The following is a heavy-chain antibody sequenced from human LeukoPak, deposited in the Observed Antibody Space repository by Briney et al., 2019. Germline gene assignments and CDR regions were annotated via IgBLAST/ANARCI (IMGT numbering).Heavy chain of an antibody. D-gene: IGHD1-26*01. CDR2: INEDGSIT. CDR3: AKGGKWDVTPFDY. J-gene: IGHJ4*02. CDR1: GFTFRTYW. Sequence: GGSLRLSCAVSGFTFRTYWMHWVRQVPGEGLVWVSRINEDGSITNYADSVKGRFSISRDNAKNTLYLQMNSLRAEDTAVYYCAKGGKWDVTPFDYWGQGTLVTVSS. V-gene: IGHV3-74*01.